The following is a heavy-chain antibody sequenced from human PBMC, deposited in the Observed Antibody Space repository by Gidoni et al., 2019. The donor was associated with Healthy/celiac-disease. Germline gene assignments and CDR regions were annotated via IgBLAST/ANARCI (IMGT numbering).Heavy chain of an antibody. CDR2: IYYSGST. J-gene: IGHJ4*02. CDR3: ARWAGYCSGGSCQNFDY. Sequence: QLQLQESGPGLVKPSETLSLTCTVSGGSISSSSYYWGWIRQPPGKGLEWIGSIYYSGSTYYNPSLKSRVTISVDTSKNQFSLKLSSVTAADTAVYYCARWAGYCSGGSCQNFDYWGQGTLVTVSS. CDR1: GGSISSSSYY. D-gene: IGHD2-15*01. V-gene: IGHV4-39*01.